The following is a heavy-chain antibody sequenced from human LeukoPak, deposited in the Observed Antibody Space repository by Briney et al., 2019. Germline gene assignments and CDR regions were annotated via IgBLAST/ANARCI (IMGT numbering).Heavy chain of an antibody. V-gene: IGHV3-30*01. CDR1: GFTFSSCA. J-gene: IGHJ4*02. CDR2: ISYDGSNK. Sequence: GRSLRLSCAASGFTFSSCAMHWVRQAPGKGLEWVAVISYDGSNKYYADSVKGRFTISRDNSKNTLYLQMNSLRAEDTAVYYCARGGHCDYWGQGTLVTVSS. CDR3: ARGGHCDY.